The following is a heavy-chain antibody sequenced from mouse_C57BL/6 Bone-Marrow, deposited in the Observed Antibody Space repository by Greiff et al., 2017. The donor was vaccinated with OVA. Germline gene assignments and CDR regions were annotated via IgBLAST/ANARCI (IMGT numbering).Heavy chain of an antibody. Sequence: VQLKESGPELVKPGASVKISCKASGYSFTDYNMNWVKQSNGKSLEWIGVINPNYGTTSYNQKFKGKATLTVDQSSSTAYMQLNSLTSVDSAVXYCAREGYGSGYWYFDVWGTGTTVTVSS. CDR3: AREGYGSGYWYFDV. D-gene: IGHD1-1*01. CDR1: GYSFTDYN. V-gene: IGHV1-39*01. J-gene: IGHJ1*03. CDR2: INPNYGTT.